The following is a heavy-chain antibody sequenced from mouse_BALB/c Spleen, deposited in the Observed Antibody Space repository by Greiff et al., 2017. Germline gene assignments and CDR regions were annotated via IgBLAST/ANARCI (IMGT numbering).Heavy chain of an antibody. CDR2: ISSGSSTI. CDR1: GFTFSSFG. Sequence: EVMLVESGGGLVQPGGSRKLSCAASGFTFSSFGMHWVRQAPEKGLEWVAYISSGSSTIYYADTVKGRFTISRDNPKNTLFLQMTSLRSEDTAMFNCVRSGEFTTTAEYFDSWGAGTTLTVSS. V-gene: IGHV5-17*02. D-gene: IGHD1-2*01. CDR3: VRSGEFTTTAEYFDS. J-gene: IGHJ2*01.